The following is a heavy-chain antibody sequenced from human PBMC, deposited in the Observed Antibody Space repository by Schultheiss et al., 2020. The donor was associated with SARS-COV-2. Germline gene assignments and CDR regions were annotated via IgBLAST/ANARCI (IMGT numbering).Heavy chain of an antibody. CDR3: TTTSSTWLDLDY. D-gene: IGHD6-13*01. V-gene: IGHV3-64*01. J-gene: IGHJ4*02. Sequence: GGSLRLSCAASGFTFSSYAMHWVRQAPGKGLEYVSAISSNGGSTYYANSVKGRFTISRDNSKNTLYLQMNSLKTEDTAVYYCTTTSSTWLDLDYWGQGTLVTVSS. CDR1: GFTFSSYA. CDR2: ISSNGGST.